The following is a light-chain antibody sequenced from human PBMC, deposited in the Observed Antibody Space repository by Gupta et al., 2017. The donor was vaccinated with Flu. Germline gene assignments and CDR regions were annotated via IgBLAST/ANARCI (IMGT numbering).Light chain of an antibody. Sequence: DIQMTQSPSTLSASVGDRVTITCRASQSISSWLAWFQQKPGKAPKHLIYKASSLESGVPSRFSGTGSGTEFTLTISSLQPDDFATYYCHQYNSYSLTFGQGTKVEVK. J-gene: IGKJ1*01. CDR3: HQYNSYSLT. CDR2: KAS. V-gene: IGKV1-5*03. CDR1: QSISSW.